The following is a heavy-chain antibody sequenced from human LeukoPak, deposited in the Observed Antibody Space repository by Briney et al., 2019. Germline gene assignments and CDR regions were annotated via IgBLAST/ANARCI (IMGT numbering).Heavy chain of an antibody. J-gene: IGHJ4*02. V-gene: IGHV3-21*01. D-gene: IGHD6-19*01. Sequence: PGGSLRLSCAASGFTFSSYSMNWVRQAPGKGLEWVSSISSSSSYMYYADSVKGRFTISRDNAKNSLYLQMNSLRAEDTAVYYCARDEEAVAGQYWGQGTLVTVSS. CDR3: ARDEEAVAGQY. CDR1: GFTFSSYS. CDR2: ISSSSSYM.